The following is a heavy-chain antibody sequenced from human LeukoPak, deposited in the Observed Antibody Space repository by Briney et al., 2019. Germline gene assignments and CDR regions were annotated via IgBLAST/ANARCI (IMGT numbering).Heavy chain of an antibody. V-gene: IGHV1-18*01. J-gene: IGHJ5*02. Sequence: ASVKVSCKASGYTFTSYGISWVRQAPGQGLEWMGWISAYNGNTIYAQKLQGRVTMTTDTSTSAAYMELRSLRSDDTALYYCARGHSSGWYGGEFDPWGQGTLVTVSS. D-gene: IGHD6-19*01. CDR2: ISAYNGNT. CDR1: GYTFTSYG. CDR3: ARGHSSGWYGGEFDP.